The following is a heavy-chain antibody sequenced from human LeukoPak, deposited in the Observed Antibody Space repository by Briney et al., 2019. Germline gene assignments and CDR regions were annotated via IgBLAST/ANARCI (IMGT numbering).Heavy chain of an antibody. Sequence: SETLSLTCTVSGYSISSGYYWGWIRQPPGKGLEWIGSIYHSGSTYYNPSLKSRVTISVDTSKNQFSLKLSSVTAADTAVYYCARVVPRYDAFDIWGQGTMVTVSS. J-gene: IGHJ3*02. CDR1: GYSISSGYY. V-gene: IGHV4-38-2*02. CDR3: ARVVPRYDAFDI. CDR2: IYHSGST.